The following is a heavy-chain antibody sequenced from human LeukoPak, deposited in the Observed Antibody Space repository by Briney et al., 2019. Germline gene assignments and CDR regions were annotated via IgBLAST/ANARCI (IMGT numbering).Heavy chain of an antibody. J-gene: IGHJ4*02. CDR3: ARGWQQLAYFDY. CDR1: GGSISNYY. CDR2: IYYSGST. Sequence: SETLSLTCTVSGGSISNYYWSWIRQPPGKGLEWIGDIYYSGSTNYNPSLKSRVTISVDTSKNQFSLKLSSVAAADTAVYYCARGWQQLAYFDYWGQGTLVTVSS. V-gene: IGHV4-59*01. D-gene: IGHD6-13*01.